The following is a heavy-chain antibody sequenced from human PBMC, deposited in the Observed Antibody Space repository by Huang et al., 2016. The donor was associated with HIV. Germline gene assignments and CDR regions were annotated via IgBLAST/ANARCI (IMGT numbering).Heavy chain of an antibody. J-gene: IGHJ4*02. CDR1: GYSFTSYG. CDR2: IRPYNGNT. Sequence: QVQLLQSGVEVKKPGASVKVSCKASGYSFTSYGVAWLRQAPGQGPEWLGWIRPYNGNTAEAATRQGRVIKTTDTSTTTACLELRRLRSAGTGVYYCARTGGRSLCGGDCHPDYWGQGTLVTVSS. V-gene: IGHV1-18*04. CDR3: ARTGGRSLCGGDCHPDY. D-gene: IGHD2-21*02.